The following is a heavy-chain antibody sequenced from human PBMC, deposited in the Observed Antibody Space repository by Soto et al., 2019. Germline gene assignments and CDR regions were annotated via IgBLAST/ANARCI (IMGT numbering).Heavy chain of an antibody. V-gene: IGHV3-11*01. Sequence: QVQLVESGGGLVKPGGSLRLSCAASGFTFSDYYMSWIRQAPGKGLEWVSYISSSGSTIYYADSVKGRFTISRDNAKNSLYLQINSLRAEDTAVYYCARDIMITFGVVIVTGGFDYWGQGTLVTVSS. CDR2: ISSSGSTI. CDR1: GFTFSDYY. D-gene: IGHD3-16*02. J-gene: IGHJ4*02. CDR3: ARDIMITFGVVIVTGGFDY.